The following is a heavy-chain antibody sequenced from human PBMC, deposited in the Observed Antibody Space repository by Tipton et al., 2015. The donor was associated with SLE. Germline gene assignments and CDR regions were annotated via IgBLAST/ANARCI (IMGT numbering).Heavy chain of an antibody. V-gene: IGHV4-4*02. D-gene: IGHD6-25*01. CDR3: ARATRIIAATATSPHYLDY. CDR2: IYHSGST. J-gene: IGHJ4*02. Sequence: TLSLTCAVSGGSISSSNWWSWVRQPPGKGLEWIGEIYHSGSTNYNPSLKSRVTISVDTSKNQFSLSLSSVTAADSAIYYCARATRIIAATATSPHYLDYWGQGALVTVSS. CDR1: GGSISSSNW.